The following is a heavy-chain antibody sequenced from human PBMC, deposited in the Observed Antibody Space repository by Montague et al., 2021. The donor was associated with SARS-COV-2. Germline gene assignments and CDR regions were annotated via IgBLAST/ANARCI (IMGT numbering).Heavy chain of an antibody. V-gene: IGHV4-59*01. J-gene: IGHJ4*02. Sequence: SETLSLTCEVSGDSISSYYWSWIRQSPGKGLELIGYVHYTGSTKYTPSLKTRVTLSLDTPKNHFSLKLRSVTAADTAIYYCARAQNTCFIANCVSYFEVWGLGALVTVSS. D-gene: IGHD1-1*01. CDR2: VHYTGST. CDR1: GDSISSYY. CDR3: ARAQNTCFIANCVSYFEV.